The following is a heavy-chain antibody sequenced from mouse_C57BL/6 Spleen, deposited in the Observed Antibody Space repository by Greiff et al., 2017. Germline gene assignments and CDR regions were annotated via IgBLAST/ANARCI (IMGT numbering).Heavy chain of an antibody. CDR2: IDPSDSYT. J-gene: IGHJ1*03. CDR1: GYTFTSYW. Sequence: VQLQQPGAALVMPGASVKLSCKASGYTFTSYWMHWVKQRPGQGLEWIGEIDPSDSYTNYTQKFKGKSTLTVDKSSSTAYMQLSSLTSEDSAVYYCAREGLLLRSLGYFDVWGTGTTVTVSS. CDR3: AREGLLLRSLGYFDV. V-gene: IGHV1-69*01. D-gene: IGHD1-1*01.